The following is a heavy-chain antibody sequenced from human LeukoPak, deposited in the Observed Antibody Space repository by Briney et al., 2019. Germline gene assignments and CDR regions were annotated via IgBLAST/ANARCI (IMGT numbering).Heavy chain of an antibody. CDR1: GFTFSSYA. D-gene: IGHD3-3*01. J-gene: IGHJ4*02. CDR2: ISGSGGST. CDR3: AKRQVYDFWSGYFPSDY. V-gene: IGHV3-23*01. Sequence: PGGSLRLSCAASGFTFSSYAMSWVRQAPGKGLEWVSAISGSGGSTYYADSVKGRFTISRDNFKNTLYLQMNSLRAEDTAVYYCAKRQVYDFWSGYFPSDYWGQGTLVTVSS.